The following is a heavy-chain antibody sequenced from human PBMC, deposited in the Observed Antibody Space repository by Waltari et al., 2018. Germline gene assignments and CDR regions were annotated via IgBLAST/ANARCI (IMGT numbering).Heavy chain of an antibody. V-gene: IGHV1-46*01. CDR2: SNPSGGST. Sequence: QVQLVQSGAEVKKPGASVKVSCKASGYTFTSYYMHWVRQAPGQGLEWMGISNPSGGSTSYAQKFQGRVTMTRDTSTSTVYMELSSLRSEDTAVYYCARDDTYYYDSSGNDAFDIWGQGTMVTVSS. J-gene: IGHJ3*02. CDR3: ARDDTYYYDSSGNDAFDI. CDR1: GYTFTSYY. D-gene: IGHD3-22*01.